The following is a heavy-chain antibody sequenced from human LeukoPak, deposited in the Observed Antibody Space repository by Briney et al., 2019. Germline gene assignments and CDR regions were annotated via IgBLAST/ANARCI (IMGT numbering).Heavy chain of an antibody. Sequence: PGGSLRLSCAASGFTFSSYAMAWVRQAPGKGLEWVSGISVSGTTYYADSVKGRATISRDNSKNTLYLQMNNLRAEDTAVYYCAKDSGSYYFDYWGQGTLVTVSS. CDR3: AKDSGSYYFDY. D-gene: IGHD1-26*01. CDR1: GFTFSSYA. V-gene: IGHV3-23*01. CDR2: ISVSGTT. J-gene: IGHJ4*02.